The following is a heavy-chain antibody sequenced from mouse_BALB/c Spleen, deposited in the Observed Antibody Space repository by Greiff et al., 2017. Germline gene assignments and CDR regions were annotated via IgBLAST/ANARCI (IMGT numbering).Heavy chain of an antibody. Sequence: VQLQQSGPELVKPGASVKMSCKASGYTFTSYVMHWVKQKPGQGLEWIGYINPYNDGTKYNEKFKGKATLTSDKSSSTAYMELSSLTSEDSAVYYCARSTMITYGVFFAMDYWGQGTSVTVSS. V-gene: IGHV1-14*01. D-gene: IGHD2-4*01. CDR3: ARSTMITYGVFFAMDY. CDR1: GYTFTSYV. J-gene: IGHJ4*01. CDR2: INPYNDGT.